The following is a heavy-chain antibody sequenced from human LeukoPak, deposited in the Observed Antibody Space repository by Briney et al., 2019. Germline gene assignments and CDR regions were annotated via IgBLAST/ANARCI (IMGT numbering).Heavy chain of an antibody. CDR2: INPSGGST. V-gene: IGHV1-46*01. J-gene: IGHJ5*02. CDR3: ARDRGYDFWSGYYRGDYNWFDP. Sequence: ASVKVSCKASGYTFTSYYMHWVRQAPGQGLEWMGIINPSGGSTSYAQRFQGRVTMTRDTSTSTVYMELSSLRSEDTAVYYCARDRGYDFWSGYYRGDYNWFDPWGQGTLVTVSS. CDR1: GYTFTSYY. D-gene: IGHD3-3*01.